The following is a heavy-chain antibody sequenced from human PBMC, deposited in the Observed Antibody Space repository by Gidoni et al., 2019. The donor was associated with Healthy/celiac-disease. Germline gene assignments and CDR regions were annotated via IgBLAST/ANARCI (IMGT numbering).Heavy chain of an antibody. D-gene: IGHD6-19*01. CDR2: ISSSSSYT. CDR3: AGGAVAGTRWYYYYGMDV. V-gene: IGHV3-11*03. J-gene: IGHJ6*02. Sequence: LEWVSYISSSSSYTNYADSVKGRFTISRDNAKNSLYLQMNSLRAEDTAVYYCAGGAVAGTRWYYYYGMDVWGQGTTVTVSS.